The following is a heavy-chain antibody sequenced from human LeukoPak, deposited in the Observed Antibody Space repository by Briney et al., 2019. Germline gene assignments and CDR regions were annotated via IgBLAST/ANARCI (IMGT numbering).Heavy chain of an antibody. CDR1: GFTFSNRW. J-gene: IGHJ4*02. CDR2: INQRGGEI. V-gene: IGHV3-7*01. CDR3: VRRYMATSAEDFDY. Sequence: GGSLRLSCAASGFTFSNRWMTWVRQAPGKGLEWVANINQRGGEIYYVDSVRGRFTISRDNAKKSLYLQMNTLRAEDTAVYYCVRRYMATSAEDFDYWGQGTLVTVSS. D-gene: IGHD3-16*02.